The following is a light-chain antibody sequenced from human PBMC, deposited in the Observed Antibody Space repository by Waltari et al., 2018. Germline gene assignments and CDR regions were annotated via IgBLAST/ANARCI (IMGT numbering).Light chain of an antibody. V-gene: IGKV3D-20*01. Sequence: EIVLTQSPATLSLSPGERATLSCGASQTVSSNYLAWYQHKPGLAPRLLIYDVSGRPTGIPERFSGSGSGTDFTLTINRLEPEDFAVYYCQQYGNSPFTFGGGTKVDIK. CDR1: QTVSSNY. J-gene: IGKJ4*01. CDR3: QQYGNSPFT. CDR2: DVS.